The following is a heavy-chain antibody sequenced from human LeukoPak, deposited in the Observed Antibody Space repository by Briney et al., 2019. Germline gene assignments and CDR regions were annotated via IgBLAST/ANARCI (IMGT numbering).Heavy chain of an antibody. D-gene: IGHD3-10*01. J-gene: IGHJ5*02. Sequence: SQTLSLTCAVSGDSISSGDYSWSWIRQPSGKGLEWIGYIFHSGHSFYNPSLKSRITISVDKSKNQFSLRLTSVTAADKAVYYCARELWFVNAPGSWFDPWGQGTLVTVSS. V-gene: IGHV4-30-2*01. CDR2: IFHSGHS. CDR1: GDSISSGDYS. CDR3: ARELWFVNAPGSWFDP.